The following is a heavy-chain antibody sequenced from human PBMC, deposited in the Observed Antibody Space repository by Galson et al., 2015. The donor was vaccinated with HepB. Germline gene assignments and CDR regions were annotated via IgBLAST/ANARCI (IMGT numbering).Heavy chain of an antibody. CDR3: ARAGWGSQRTRGWLEP. D-gene: IGHD3-10*01. CDR2: ISAYDGDT. V-gene: IGHV1-18*04. J-gene: IGHJ5*02. Sequence: SVKVSCKASGYSFSNYGVSWVRQAPGQGLEWMGWISAYDGDTYYVQNFQGRVTMTTDTSTSTAYMELRSLKSDDTAVYYCARAGWGSQRTRGWLEPWGQGTLVTVSS. CDR1: GYSFSNYG.